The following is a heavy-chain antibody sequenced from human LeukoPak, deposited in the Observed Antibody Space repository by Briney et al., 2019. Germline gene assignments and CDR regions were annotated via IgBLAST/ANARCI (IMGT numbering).Heavy chain of an antibody. Sequence: GGSLRLSCAASGFTFSSYAMSWVRQAPGKGLEWVSAISGSGGSTYYADSVKGRFTISRDNSKNTLYLQMNSLRAEDTAVYYCARARELLFPDIYYYGMDVWGQGTTVTVSS. D-gene: IGHD3-10*01. CDR1: GFTFSSYA. CDR3: ARARELLFPDIYYYGMDV. J-gene: IGHJ6*02. V-gene: IGHV3-23*01. CDR2: ISGSGGST.